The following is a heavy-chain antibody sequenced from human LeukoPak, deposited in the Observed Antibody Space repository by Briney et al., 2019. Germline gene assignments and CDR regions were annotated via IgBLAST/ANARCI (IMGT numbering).Heavy chain of an antibody. Sequence: GGSLRLSCAASRFTFSDYHMSWIRQAPGKGLEWVSYISSSSSYTNYADSVKGRFTISRDNAKNSLYLQMNSLRAEDTAVYYRARANNYYGSGSYYPLIDYWGQGTLVTVSS. CDR2: ISSSSSYT. CDR3: ARANNYYGSGSYYPLIDY. J-gene: IGHJ4*02. V-gene: IGHV3-11*06. CDR1: RFTFSDYH. D-gene: IGHD3-10*01.